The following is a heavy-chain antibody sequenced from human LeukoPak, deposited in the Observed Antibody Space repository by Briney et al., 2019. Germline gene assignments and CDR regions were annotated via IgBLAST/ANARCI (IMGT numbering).Heavy chain of an antibody. CDR1: GFTFSTYA. Sequence: PGGSLRLSCAASGFTFSTYAMSWARQAPGKGLEWVSSISGSGVRTYYADSVKGRFTISRDNSKNTLYLQMNSLRAEDTAVYYCAKDLSRGWPDAFDIWGQGKMVTVSS. V-gene: IGHV3-23*01. CDR3: AKDLSRGWPDAFDI. CDR2: ISGSGVRT. D-gene: IGHD6-19*01. J-gene: IGHJ3*02.